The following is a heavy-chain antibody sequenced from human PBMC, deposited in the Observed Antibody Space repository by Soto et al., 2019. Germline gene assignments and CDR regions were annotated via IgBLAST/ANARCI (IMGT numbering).Heavy chain of an antibody. J-gene: IGHJ4*02. CDR3: ARQDYSSGYDY. V-gene: IGHV4-59*08. Sequence: SETLSLTCTFSGGSISSYYWSLIRQPPGKGLEWIGYIYYSGSTNYNPSLKSRVTISVDTSKNQFSLKLSSVTAADTAVYYCARQDYSSGYDYWGQGTLVTVSS. CDR2: IYYSGST. D-gene: IGHD6-19*01. CDR1: GGSISSYY.